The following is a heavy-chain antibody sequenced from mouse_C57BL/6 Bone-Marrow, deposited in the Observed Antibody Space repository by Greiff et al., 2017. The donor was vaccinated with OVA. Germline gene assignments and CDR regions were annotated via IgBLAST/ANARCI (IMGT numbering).Heavy chain of an antibody. CDR2: SRNKANDYTT. V-gene: IGHV7-1*01. CDR1: GFTFSDFY. D-gene: IGHD2-1*01. CDR3: ARDAGGNYGYFDV. J-gene: IGHJ1*03. Sequence: EVKLMESGGGLVQSGRSLRLSCATSGFTFSDFYMEWVRQAPGKGLEWIAASRNKANDYTTEYSASVKGRFIVSRDTSQSILYLQMKALRAEDTAIYDGARDAGGNYGYFDVWGTGTTVTVSS.